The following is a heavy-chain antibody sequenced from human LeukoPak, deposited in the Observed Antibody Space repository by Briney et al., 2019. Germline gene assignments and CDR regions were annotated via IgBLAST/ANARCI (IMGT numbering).Heavy chain of an antibody. CDR1: GFTFSTYN. V-gene: IGHV3-21*01. CDR2: ISSSSNYI. D-gene: IGHD1-26*01. CDR3: GRDVGASAPDAFDI. J-gene: IGHJ3*02. Sequence: GGSLRLSCAASGFTFSTYNMNWVRQAPGKGLEWVSSISSSSNYIYYADSVKGRFTISRDNAKNSLYLQMNSLRAEDTDVYYCGRDVGASAPDAFDIWCQGTMVTVSS.